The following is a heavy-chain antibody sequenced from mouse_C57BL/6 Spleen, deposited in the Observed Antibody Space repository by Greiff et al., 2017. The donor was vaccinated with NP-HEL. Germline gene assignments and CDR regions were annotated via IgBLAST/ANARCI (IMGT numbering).Heavy chain of an antibody. V-gene: IGHV1-69*01. CDR1: GYTFTSYW. D-gene: IGHD1-1*01. J-gene: IGHJ1*03. CDR2: IDPSDSYT. Sequence: QVQLQQPGAELVMPGASVKLSCKASGYTFTSYWMHWVKQRPGQGLEWIGEIDPSDSYTNYNQKFKGKSTLTVDKSTSTAYMQLSRLTSEDSAVYYCARWGPSTVVASDVWGTGTTVTVSS. CDR3: ARWGPSTVVASDV.